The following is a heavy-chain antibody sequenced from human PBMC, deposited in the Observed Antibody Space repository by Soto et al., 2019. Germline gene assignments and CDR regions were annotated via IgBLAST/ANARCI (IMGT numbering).Heavy chain of an antibody. CDR1: GCSVSRGSYY. CDR3: ARVYFNGGTVVVPAASYNWFDP. CDR2: IYYSWST. Sequence: PSETLSLSCTVSGCSVSRGSYYWGWLRPPPGKGLEWIVYIYYSWSTNYNPSLKSRVTISVDTSKNQFSLKLSSGTAADTAVYYCARVYFNGGTVVVPAASYNWFDPWGQGTLVTVSS. D-gene: IGHD2-2*01. J-gene: IGHJ5*02. V-gene: IGHV4-61*01.